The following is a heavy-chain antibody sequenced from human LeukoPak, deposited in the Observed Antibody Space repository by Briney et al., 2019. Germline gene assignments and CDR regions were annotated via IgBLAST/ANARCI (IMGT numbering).Heavy chain of an antibody. Sequence: PSETLSLTCAVSGYSISSGYYWGWIRQPPGKGLEWIGSIYHSGSTYYIPSLKSRVTISVDTSKDQFSLKLSSVTAADTAVYYCARDDVGGGDYVGENWFDPWGQGTLVTVSS. D-gene: IGHD4-17*01. CDR2: IYHSGST. CDR3: ARDDVGGGDYVGENWFDP. J-gene: IGHJ5*02. V-gene: IGHV4-38-2*02. CDR1: GYSISSGYY.